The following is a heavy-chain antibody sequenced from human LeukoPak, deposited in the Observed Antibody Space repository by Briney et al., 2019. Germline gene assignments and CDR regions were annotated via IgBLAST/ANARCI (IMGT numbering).Heavy chain of an antibody. V-gene: IGHV3-66*01. Sequence: AGGSLRLSCAASGFSVDTYDINWVRQAPGTGLEWVSVAHSGGTASYIDSVKGRFTVSRDSSENMLHLEINSLRPEDTAVYYCTRGAGTSGGYWTSPPSHFDCWGQGILVSVSS. CDR3: TRGAGTSGGYWTSPPSHFDC. CDR1: GFSVDTYD. CDR2: AHSGGTA. D-gene: IGHD1-26*01. J-gene: IGHJ4*02.